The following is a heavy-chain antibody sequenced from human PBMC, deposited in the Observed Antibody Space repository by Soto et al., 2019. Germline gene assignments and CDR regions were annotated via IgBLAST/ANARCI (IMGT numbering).Heavy chain of an antibody. J-gene: IGHJ4*02. Sequence: QVQLVESGGGVVQPGRSLRLSCAASGFTFSSYAMHWVRQAPGKGLEWVAVISYDGSNKYYADSVKGRFTISRDNSKNTLYLQMNSLRAEDTAVYYCARDNVRYYDFWSCYYTGVVLDYWGQGTLVTVSS. D-gene: IGHD3-3*01. CDR1: GFTFSSYA. V-gene: IGHV3-30-3*01. CDR2: ISYDGSNK. CDR3: ARDNVRYYDFWSCYYTGVVLDY.